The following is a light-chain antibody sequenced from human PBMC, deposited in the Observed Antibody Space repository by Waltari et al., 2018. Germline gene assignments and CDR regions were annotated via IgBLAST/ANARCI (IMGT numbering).Light chain of an antibody. CDR3: QNHERLPAT. CDR2: AAS. V-gene: IGKV3-20*01. J-gene: IGKJ1*01. Sequence: EVVLTQSPGTLSLSPGERATLSCRASQSLGRYLVWYQQRPGQAPRLLIYAASTRATAIPDSFSGSGSGTDFTLTISRLEPEDFAVYYCQNHERLPATFGQGTKVEIK. CDR1: QSLGRY.